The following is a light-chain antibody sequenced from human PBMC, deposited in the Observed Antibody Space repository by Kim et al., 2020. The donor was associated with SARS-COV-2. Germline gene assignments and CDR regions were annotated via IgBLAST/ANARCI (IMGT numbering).Light chain of an antibody. CDR1: SGNIADNY. Sequence: NFMLTQPHSVSESPGKTVTISCTRSSGNIADNYVQWYQQRPGSVPTILIYEDKQRFSGVPDRFSGSIDNSSNSASLTISGLKTEDEADYYCQSYDTTNHVVFGGGTQLTVL. CDR3: QSYDTTNHVV. V-gene: IGLV6-57*03. J-gene: IGLJ2*01. CDR2: EDK.